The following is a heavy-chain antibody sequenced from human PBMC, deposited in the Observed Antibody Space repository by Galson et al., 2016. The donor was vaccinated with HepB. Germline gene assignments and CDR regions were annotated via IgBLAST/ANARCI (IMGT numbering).Heavy chain of an antibody. D-gene: IGHD7-27*01. CDR3: ASGSLITGARGADC. J-gene: IGHJ4*02. CDR1: GYIFTSFS. CDR2: INTNTGTP. V-gene: IGHV7-4-1*02. Sequence: SVKVSCKASGYIFTSFSINWVRQAPGQGLEWMGRINTNTGTPTYAPGLTGQFVFSLDTSVSTAFLHISSLRPDDTATYYCASGSLITGARGADCWGQGTLVTVSS.